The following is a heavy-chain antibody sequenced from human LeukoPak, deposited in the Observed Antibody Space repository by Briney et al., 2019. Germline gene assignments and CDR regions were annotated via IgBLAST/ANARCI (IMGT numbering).Heavy chain of an antibody. V-gene: IGHV5-51*01. Sequence: GKSLKISCKGSGYTFSSYWIGWVRQMPGKGLEWMGIIYPGDSDTRYSPSLQGQVTISVDTSIGTAYLQWSSLKASDTAIYYCARQNDFRPDYWGQGTLVTVSS. J-gene: IGHJ4*02. D-gene: IGHD3-3*01. CDR2: IYPGDSDT. CDR1: GYTFSSYW. CDR3: ARQNDFRPDY.